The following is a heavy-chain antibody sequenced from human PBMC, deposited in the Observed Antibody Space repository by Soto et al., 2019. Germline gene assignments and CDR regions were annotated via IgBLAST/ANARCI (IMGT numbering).Heavy chain of an antibody. CDR2: IYPGDSDT. Sequence: PXESLKISCKGSGYRFSSYWIAWVRQIPGKGLEWMGIIYPGDSDTIYSPSFQGQVTFSADKSTSTAYLQWSSLKASDTAMYYCARQGSNGAYYYYGMDVWGQGTTVTVSS. D-gene: IGHD2-8*01. CDR3: ARQGSNGAYYYYGMDV. CDR1: GYRFSSYW. V-gene: IGHV5-51*01. J-gene: IGHJ6*02.